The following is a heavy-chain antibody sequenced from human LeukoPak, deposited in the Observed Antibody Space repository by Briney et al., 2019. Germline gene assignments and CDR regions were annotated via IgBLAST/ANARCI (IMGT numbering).Heavy chain of an antibody. D-gene: IGHD4-11*01. V-gene: IGHV4-39*01. CDR2: IYHSGST. Sequence: PSETLSLTCTVSGGSVSNGSYYWGWIRQPPGKGLEWIGSIYHSGSTYYNPSLKSRVTISVDTSKNQFSLKLRSVTAADTAVYYCARHLPGYSNTWPGPWDRGNLVTVSS. CDR3: ARHLPGYSNTWPGP. CDR1: GGSVSNGSYY. J-gene: IGHJ5*02.